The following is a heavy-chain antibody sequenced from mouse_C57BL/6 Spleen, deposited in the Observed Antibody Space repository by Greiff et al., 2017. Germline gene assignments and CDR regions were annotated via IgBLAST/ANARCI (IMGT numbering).Heavy chain of an antibody. Sequence: VQLQQSGPELVKPGASVKMSCKASGYTFTDYNMHWVQQSHGKSLEWIGYINPHNGGTSYNQKFKGKATLAVHKSSSTAYMELRSLTSEDSAVYYCARDYCGSSYDAMDYWGQGTSVTVSS. J-gene: IGHJ4*01. CDR1: GYTFTDYN. CDR3: ARDYCGSSYDAMDY. D-gene: IGHD1-1*01. CDR2: INPHNGGT. V-gene: IGHV1-22*01.